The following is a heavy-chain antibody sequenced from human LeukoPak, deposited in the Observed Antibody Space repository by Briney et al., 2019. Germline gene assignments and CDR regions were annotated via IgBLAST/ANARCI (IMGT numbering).Heavy chain of an antibody. Sequence: SETLSLTCTVSGGSVSSGSYYWSWIRQPPGKGLEWIGYIYYSGSTNYNPSLKSRVTISVDTSKNQFSLKLSSVTAADTAVYYCASEKRLQYGMDVWGQGTTVTVSS. CDR3: ASEKRLQYGMDV. V-gene: IGHV4-61*01. CDR1: GGSVSSGSYY. D-gene: IGHD3-16*01. J-gene: IGHJ6*02. CDR2: IYYSGST.